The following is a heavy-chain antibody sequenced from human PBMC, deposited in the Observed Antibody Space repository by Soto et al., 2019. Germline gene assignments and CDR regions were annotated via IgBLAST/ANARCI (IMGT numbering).Heavy chain of an antibody. Sequence: HVQLVQSGAEVKKPGSSVRVSCNASGDTFTFYSIKWVRQAPGLGLEWMGRINPILSMSNYAQRFQGRVTMTADKVTSTAYMELSSLRSEDTAMYYCASSYGSGYRAFDYWGQGALVTVSS. V-gene: IGHV1-69*02. CDR1: GDTFTFYS. D-gene: IGHD3-10*01. J-gene: IGHJ4*02. CDR3: ASSYGSGYRAFDY. CDR2: INPILSMS.